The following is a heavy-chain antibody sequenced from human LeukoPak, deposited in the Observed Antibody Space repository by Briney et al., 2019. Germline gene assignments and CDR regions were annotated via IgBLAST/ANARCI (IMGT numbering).Heavy chain of an antibody. V-gene: IGHV1-2*02. Sequence: ASVKVSCKASGYTFTGYYMHWVRQAPGQGLEWMGWINPNSGGTSYAQKFQGRVTMTRDTSISTAYMELSRLRSDDTAVYYCARVTGVVIISDYWGQGTLVTVSS. D-gene: IGHD3-3*01. CDR1: GYTFTGYY. CDR2: INPNSGGT. CDR3: ARVTGVVIISDY. J-gene: IGHJ4*02.